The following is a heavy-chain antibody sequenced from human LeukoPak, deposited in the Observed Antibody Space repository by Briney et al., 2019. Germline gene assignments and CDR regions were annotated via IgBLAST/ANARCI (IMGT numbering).Heavy chain of an antibody. CDR2: DGSST. J-gene: IGHJ3*02. Sequence: GGSLRLSCAVSGFTFSGHWMFWVRQAPGKGLEWVSSDGSSTGYTDSVKGRFTVSRDNSKNSLYLQMNSLRAEDTAVYYCAKGIVVVISGNAFDIWGQGTMVTVSS. CDR3: AKGIVVVISGNAFDI. D-gene: IGHD3-22*01. V-gene: IGHV3-74*01. CDR1: GFTFSGHW.